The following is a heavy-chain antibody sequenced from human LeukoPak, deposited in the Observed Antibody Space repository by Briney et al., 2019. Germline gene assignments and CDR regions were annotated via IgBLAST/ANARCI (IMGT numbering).Heavy chain of an antibody. J-gene: IGHJ4*02. CDR3: AKDGGYSSSCFY. Sequence: GGSLRLSCAASGFTFSDYYMSWIRQAPGKGLEWVSYISSSGSTIYYADSVKGRFTVSRDNAKNSLYLQMNSLTAEDTAVYYCAKDGGYSSSCFYWGQGTLVTVSS. CDR2: ISSSGSTI. CDR1: GFTFSDYY. D-gene: IGHD6-13*01. V-gene: IGHV3-11*01.